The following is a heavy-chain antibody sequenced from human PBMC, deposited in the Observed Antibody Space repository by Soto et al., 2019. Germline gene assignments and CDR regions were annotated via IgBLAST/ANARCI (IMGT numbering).Heavy chain of an antibody. J-gene: IGHJ4*02. CDR1: GLTVSGNY. CDR2: IYSDGST. D-gene: IGHD2-15*01. Sequence: EVQLVESGGGLIHPGGSLRLSCAASGLTVSGNYMGWVRQAPGKGLEWVSGIYSDGSTIYADSVKGRFTIFRDNSKNTLYLQMNSLSAADTAVYHCARASSRWGSEAAYWGQGTLVTVSS. CDR3: ARASSRWGSEAAY. V-gene: IGHV3-53*01.